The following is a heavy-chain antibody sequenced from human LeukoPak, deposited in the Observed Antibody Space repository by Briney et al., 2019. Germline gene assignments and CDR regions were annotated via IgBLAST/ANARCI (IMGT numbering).Heavy chain of an antibody. CDR2: IIPIFGTA. D-gene: IGHD3-16*01. Sequence: PVKVSCKASGGTFSSYAISWVRQAPGQGLEWMGGIIPIFGTANYAQKFQGRVTITADESTSTAYMELSSLRSEDTAVYYCARASLYPYGMDVWGQGTTVTVSS. CDR1: GGTFSSYA. CDR3: ARASLYPYGMDV. V-gene: IGHV1-69*13. J-gene: IGHJ6*02.